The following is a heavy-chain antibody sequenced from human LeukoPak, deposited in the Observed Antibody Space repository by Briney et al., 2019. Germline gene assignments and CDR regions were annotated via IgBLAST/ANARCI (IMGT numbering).Heavy chain of an antibody. J-gene: IGHJ4*02. CDR2: VYTSGTT. CDR1: GGSIRTYY. D-gene: IGHD3-16*02. CDR3: ARDLVYDYVWGSYRYEVRLGGTFDY. V-gene: IGHV4-4*07. Sequence: SETLSLTCTVSGGSIRTYYWSWIRQPAGKGLEWIGRVYTSGTTNYNPSLESRVTMSVDTSKNQFSLKLTSVTAADTAVYYCARDLVYDYVWGSYRYEVRLGGTFDYWGQGTLVTVSS.